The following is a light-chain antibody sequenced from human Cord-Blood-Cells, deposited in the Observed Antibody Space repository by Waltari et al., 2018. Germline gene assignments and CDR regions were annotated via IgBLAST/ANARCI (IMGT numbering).Light chain of an antibody. CDR2: GAS. CDR3: QQYGSSPLT. V-gene: IGKV3-20*01. Sequence: EIVLTQSPRTLSLSPGERATLSCRASQSVSSSYFAWSQQNPGQAPRLLIYGASSRATGIPDRFSGSGSGTDFTLTISRLEPEDFAVYYCQQYGSSPLTFGGGTKVEIK. J-gene: IGKJ4*01. CDR1: QSVSSSY.